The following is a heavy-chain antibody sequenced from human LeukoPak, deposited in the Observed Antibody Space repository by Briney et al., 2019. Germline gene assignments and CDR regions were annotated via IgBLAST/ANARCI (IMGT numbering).Heavy chain of an antibody. D-gene: IGHD3-10*02. CDR2: ISGSGDNT. J-gene: IGHJ5*02. CDR1: GFTFSSHA. V-gene: IGHV3-23*01. CDR3: VKNPYVEGGHWFDP. Sequence: GGSLRLSCAASGFTFSSHALSWVRQAPGKGLEWVSTISGSGDNTYFADSVKGRFTISRDNSKNTLYLQMNSLRAEETAVYYCVKNPYVEGGHWFDPWGEGTLVTVSS.